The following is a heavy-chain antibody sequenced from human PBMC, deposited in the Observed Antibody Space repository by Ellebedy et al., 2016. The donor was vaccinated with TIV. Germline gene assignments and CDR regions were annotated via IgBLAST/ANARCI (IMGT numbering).Heavy chain of an antibody. J-gene: IGHJ5*02. D-gene: IGHD6-13*01. CDR2: FSTYNGDT. CDR1: GYTFTTYG. CDR3: ARGGSSSWYHH. V-gene: IGHV1-18*04. Sequence: AASVKVSCKASGYTFTTYGITRLRQPPRQGLEWMGWFSTYNGDTNYAQKFQDRVTITTDTSRNTASMEVRSLKSDDTAVYYCARGGSSSWYHHWGQGTLVTVSS.